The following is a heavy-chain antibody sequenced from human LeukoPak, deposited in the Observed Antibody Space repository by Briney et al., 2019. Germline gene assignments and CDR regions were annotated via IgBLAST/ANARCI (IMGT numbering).Heavy chain of an antibody. J-gene: IGHJ4*02. Sequence: GGSLRLSCAGTEVTFSTYEMNWVRQAPGKGLEWVPYISSRGGTIYYADSVKGRFTISRDNAKNSLYLQMNSLRAEDTAVYYCARESSSSEFDYWGQGTLVTVSS. CDR2: ISSRGGTI. D-gene: IGHD6-6*01. CDR3: ARESSSSEFDY. CDR1: EVTFSTYE. V-gene: IGHV3-48*03.